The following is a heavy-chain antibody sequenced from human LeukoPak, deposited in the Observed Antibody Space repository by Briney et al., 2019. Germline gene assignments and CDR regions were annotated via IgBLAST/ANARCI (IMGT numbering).Heavy chain of an antibody. CDR2: LYRGGST. V-gene: IGHV3-66*01. CDR1: GFTFSSYS. D-gene: IGHD1-26*01. Sequence: HPGGSLRLSCAASGFTFSSYSMNWVRQAPGKGLEWVSVLYRGGSTYHADSVKGRFTISRDDSKNTLYLQMNSLRAEDTAVYYCAREVVGDDGRLDFWGQGSLVTVSS. J-gene: IGHJ4*02. CDR3: AREVVGDDGRLDF.